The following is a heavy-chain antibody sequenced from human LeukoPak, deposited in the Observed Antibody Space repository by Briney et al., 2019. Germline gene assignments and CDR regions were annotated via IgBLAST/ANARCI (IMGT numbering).Heavy chain of an antibody. CDR3: ARDPSYSSSSRWFDP. D-gene: IGHD6-13*01. CDR1: GFTFSDYY. V-gene: IGHV3-11*04. Sequence: PGGSLRLSCAASGFTFSDYYMNWIRQAPGKGLEWLSYISSSGTTIYYADSVKGRFTTSRDNAKNLLYLQMNSLRAEDTAVYYCARDPSYSSSSRWFDPWGQGTLVTVSS. J-gene: IGHJ5*02. CDR2: ISSSGTTI.